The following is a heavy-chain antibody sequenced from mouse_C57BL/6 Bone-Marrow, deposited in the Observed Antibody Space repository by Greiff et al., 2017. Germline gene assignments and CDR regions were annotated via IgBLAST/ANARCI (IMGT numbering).Heavy chain of an antibody. V-gene: IGHV5-4*01. CDR2: ISDGGSYT. D-gene: IGHD1-1*01. CDR1: GFTFSSYA. CDR3: AREILRYAMDY. J-gene: IGHJ4*01. Sequence: DVQLVESGGGLVKPGGSLKLSCAASGFTFSSYAMSWVRQTPEKRLEWVATISDGGSYTYYPDNVKGRFTISRDNAKNNLYLQMSHLKSKDTAMYYCAREILRYAMDYWGQGTSVTVSS.